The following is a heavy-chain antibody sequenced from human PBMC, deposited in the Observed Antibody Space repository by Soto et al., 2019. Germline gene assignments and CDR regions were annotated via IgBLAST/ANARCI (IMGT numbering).Heavy chain of an antibody. CDR3: ARGRGNCNKAYYYYGMEV. Sequence: KASETLSLTCAVYGGAFSGYYWSWIRQPPGKGLEWIGEINHSGSTNYNPSLKSRVTISVDTPKNQFSLKLSSVTAADTAVYYCARGRGNCNKAYYYYGMEVWGQGTTVTVSS. CDR2: INHSGST. V-gene: IGHV4-34*01. J-gene: IGHJ6*02. CDR1: GGAFSGYY. D-gene: IGHD1-1*01.